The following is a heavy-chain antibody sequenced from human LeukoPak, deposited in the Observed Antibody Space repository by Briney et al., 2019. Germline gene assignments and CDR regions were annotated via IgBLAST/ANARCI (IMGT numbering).Heavy chain of an antibody. J-gene: IGHJ6*03. D-gene: IGHD3-3*01. CDR1: GFTFSSYA. Sequence: GGSLRLSCAASGFTFSSYAMSWVRQAPGKGLEWVSAISGSGGSTYYADSVKGRFTISRDNSKNTLYLQMNSLRAEDTAVYYCAWNDFWSGYFTPDMDVWGKGTTVTVSS. V-gene: IGHV3-23*01. CDR2: ISGSGGST. CDR3: AWNDFWSGYFTPDMDV.